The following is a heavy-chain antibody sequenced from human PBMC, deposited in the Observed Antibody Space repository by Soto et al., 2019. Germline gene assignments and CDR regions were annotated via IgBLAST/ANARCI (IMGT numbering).Heavy chain of an antibody. V-gene: IGHV3-7*03. Sequence: GGSLRLSCAASGFTFSSYWMSWVRQAPGKGLEWVANIKQDGSEKYYVDSVKGRFTISRDNAKNSLYLQMNSLRAEDTAVYYCARERYSYGYVEWERYYYGMDVWGQGTTVTVSS. J-gene: IGHJ6*02. D-gene: IGHD5-18*01. CDR1: GFTFSSYW. CDR3: ARERYSYGYVEWERYYYGMDV. CDR2: IKQDGSEK.